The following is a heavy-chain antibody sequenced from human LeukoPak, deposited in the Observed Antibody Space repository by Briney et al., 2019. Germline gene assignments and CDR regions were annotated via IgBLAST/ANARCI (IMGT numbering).Heavy chain of an antibody. Sequence: PGGSLRLSCAASGFTFSSYNMNWVRQAPGKGLEWVSYISSGSSTIYYTDSVKGRFTISRDNAKNSLYLQMHSLRAEDTALYYCTTDLYSSSWYGFDYWGQGTLVTVSS. CDR3: TTDLYSSSWYGFDY. V-gene: IGHV3-48*01. CDR1: GFTFSSYN. D-gene: IGHD6-13*01. J-gene: IGHJ4*02. CDR2: ISSGSSTI.